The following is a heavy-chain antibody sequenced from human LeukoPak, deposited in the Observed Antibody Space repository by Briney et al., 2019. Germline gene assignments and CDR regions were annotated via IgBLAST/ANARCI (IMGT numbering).Heavy chain of an antibody. CDR1: GGSISSSSYY. CDR2: IYYSGNT. J-gene: IGHJ4*02. V-gene: IGHV4-39*07. Sequence: SETLSLTCTVSGGSISSSSYYWGWIRQPPGKGLEWIGSIYYSGNTYYNPSLKSRVTISVDPSKNQFSLKLSSVTAADAAVYYCARGAYSNYASFDYWGQGTLVTVSS. D-gene: IGHD4-11*01. CDR3: ARGAYSNYASFDY.